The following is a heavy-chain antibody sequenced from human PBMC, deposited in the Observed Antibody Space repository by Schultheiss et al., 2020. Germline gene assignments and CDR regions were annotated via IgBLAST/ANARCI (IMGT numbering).Heavy chain of an antibody. CDR1: GGSISSYY. CDR2: IYYSGST. J-gene: IGHJ5*02. D-gene: IGHD3-10*01. V-gene: IGHV4-59*12. CDR3: ARETSRGELSNGFDP. Sequence: SQTLSLTCTVSGGSISSYYWSWIRQPPGKGLEWIGYIYYSGSTNYNPSLKSRVTISVDTSKNQFSLKLSSVTAADTAVYYCARETSRGELSNGFDPWGQGTLVNVYS.